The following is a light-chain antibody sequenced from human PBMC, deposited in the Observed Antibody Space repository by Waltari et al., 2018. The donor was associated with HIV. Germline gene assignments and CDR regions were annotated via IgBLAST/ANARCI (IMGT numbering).Light chain of an antibody. Sequence: QSALTQPASVSGSPGQSLTISCTGTSNDIGSSNYVSWHQQHPGEAHKLIIHDVSDRPSGISNRFSGSKSGNTASLTISGLQTDDEADYYCSSYTSSITYVFGSGTRVTVL. CDR2: DVS. CDR3: SSYTSSITYV. CDR1: SNDIGSSNY. J-gene: IGLJ1*01. V-gene: IGLV2-14*03.